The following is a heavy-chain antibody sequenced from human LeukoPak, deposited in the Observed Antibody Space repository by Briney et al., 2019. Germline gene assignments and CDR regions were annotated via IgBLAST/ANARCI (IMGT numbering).Heavy chain of an antibody. CDR1: GFIISDSS. Sequence: GGSLRLSCAASGFIISDSSIHWVRQASGKGLEGVGRIAAKAPTYATTYAASMTVRFTISRDASRNTAYLQMDSLRTEDTAFYYCIRGGRYVYDIWGQGTMVTVSS. CDR2: IAAKAPTYAT. CDR3: IRGGRYVYDI. V-gene: IGHV3-73*01. J-gene: IGHJ3*02. D-gene: IGHD3-16*01.